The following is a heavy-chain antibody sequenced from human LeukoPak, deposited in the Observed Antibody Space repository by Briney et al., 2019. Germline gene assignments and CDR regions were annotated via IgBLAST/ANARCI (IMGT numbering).Heavy chain of an antibody. CDR3: ARDMSFSTSDWYGELDN. J-gene: IGHJ4*02. D-gene: IGHD6-19*01. V-gene: IGHV3-7*05. Sequence: GGSLRLSGAASGFIFDNFLMSWVRQAPGKGLDWVANIKQDGSEIYYVDSVKGRFTISRDNAKKLLYLQMNSLRAEDAALYYCARDMSFSTSDWYGELDNWGQGTLVTVSS. CDR2: IKQDGSEI. CDR1: GFIFDNFL.